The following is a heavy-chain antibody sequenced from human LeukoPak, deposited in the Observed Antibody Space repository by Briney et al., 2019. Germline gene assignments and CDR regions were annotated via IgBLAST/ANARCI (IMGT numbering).Heavy chain of an antibody. D-gene: IGHD3-10*01. Sequence: PGGSLRLSCAASGFTFSSYAMSWVRQAPGKGLEWVSAISGSGGSTYYADSVKGRFTISRDNAKNSLYLQMNSLRAEDTAVYYCARDQGVYGGSGSYEGYWGQGTLVTVSS. V-gene: IGHV3-23*01. J-gene: IGHJ4*02. CDR3: ARDQGVYGGSGSYEGY. CDR1: GFTFSSYA. CDR2: ISGSGGST.